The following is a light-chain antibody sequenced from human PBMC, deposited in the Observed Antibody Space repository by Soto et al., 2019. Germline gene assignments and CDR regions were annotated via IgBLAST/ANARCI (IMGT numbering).Light chain of an antibody. CDR2: DVL. CDR1: SSDVGGYNY. Sequence: QSALTQPRSVSGSPGQSVTISCTGTSSDVGGYNYVSWYQQHPGKAPKLIIYDVLKQPSGVPDRFSGSKSGNTASLTISGLQAEDEADYYCCSYAGSYTGVFGGGTTLTVL. CDR3: CSYAGSYTGV. J-gene: IGLJ3*02. V-gene: IGLV2-11*01.